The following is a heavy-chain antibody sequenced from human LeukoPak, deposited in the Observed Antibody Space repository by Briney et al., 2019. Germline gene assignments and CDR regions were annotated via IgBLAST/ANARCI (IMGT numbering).Heavy chain of an antibody. CDR3: AKDMREVAVAGTGYYFDY. D-gene: IGHD6-19*01. J-gene: IGHJ4*02. V-gene: IGHV3-23*01. Sequence: GGSLRLSCAASGFTFSSYAMSWVRQAPGKGLEWDSAISGSGGSTYYADSVKGRFTISRDSSKNTLYLQMNSLRAEDTAVYYCAKDMREVAVAGTGYYFDYWGQGTLVTVSS. CDR1: GFTFSSYA. CDR2: ISGSGGST.